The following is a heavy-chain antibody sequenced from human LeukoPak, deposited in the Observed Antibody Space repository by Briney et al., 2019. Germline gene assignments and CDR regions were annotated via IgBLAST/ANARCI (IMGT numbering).Heavy chain of an antibody. CDR2: IIPILGTA. J-gene: IGHJ6*02. CDR1: GGTFRSYG. CDR3: ARGLYCSSSTSCYDYGMDV. Sequence: GASVKVSCKASGGTFRSYGLNWVRQAPGQGLEWMGGIIPILGTAKYAQKLQGRVTITADESTSTAYMELSSVRYEDTAVYYCARGLYCSSSTSCYDYGMDVWGQGTTVTVSS. D-gene: IGHD2-2*01. V-gene: IGHV1-69*13.